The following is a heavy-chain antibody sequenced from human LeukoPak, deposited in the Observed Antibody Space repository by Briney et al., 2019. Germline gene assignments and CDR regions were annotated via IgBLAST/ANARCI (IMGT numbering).Heavy chain of an antibody. V-gene: IGHV4-4*07. CDR3: ARAETGYSSSRRYNWFDP. D-gene: IGHD6-13*01. Sequence: PSETLSLTCTVSGGSISSYYWSWIRQPAGKGLEWIGRIYTSGSTNYNPSLKSRVTMSVDTSKNQFSLKLSSVTAADTAVYYCARAETGYSSSRRYNWFDPWGQGTLVTVSS. CDR2: IYTSGST. J-gene: IGHJ5*02. CDR1: GGSISSYY.